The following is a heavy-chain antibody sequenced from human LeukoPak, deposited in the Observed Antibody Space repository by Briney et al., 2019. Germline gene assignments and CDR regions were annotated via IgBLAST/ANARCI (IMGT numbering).Heavy chain of an antibody. CDR1: GGSISSGSYY. CDR2: IYTSGST. J-gene: IGHJ6*03. Sequence: SQTLSLTCTVSGGSISSGSYYWSWIRQPAGKGLEWIGRIYTSGSTNYNPSLKSRVTISVDTSKNQFSLKLSSVTAADTAVYYCASETMVRGVKSGYYYYMDVWGKGTTVTISS. D-gene: IGHD3-10*01. CDR3: ASETMVRGVKSGYYYYMDV. V-gene: IGHV4-61*02.